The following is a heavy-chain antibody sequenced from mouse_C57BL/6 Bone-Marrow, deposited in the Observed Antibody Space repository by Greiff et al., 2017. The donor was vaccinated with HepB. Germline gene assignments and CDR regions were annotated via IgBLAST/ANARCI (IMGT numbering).Heavy chain of an antibody. Sequence: QVQLQQSGAELVKPGASVKLSCKASGYTFTEYTIHWVKQRSGQGLEWIGWFYPGSGSIKYNEKFKDKATLSADKSSSTVYMEISRLTSEDSAVYFCARHEERITTVVVPYFDYWGQGTTLTVSS. CDR1: GYTFTEYT. CDR2: FYPGSGSI. D-gene: IGHD1-1*01. CDR3: ARHEERITTVVVPYFDY. J-gene: IGHJ2*01. V-gene: IGHV1-62-2*01.